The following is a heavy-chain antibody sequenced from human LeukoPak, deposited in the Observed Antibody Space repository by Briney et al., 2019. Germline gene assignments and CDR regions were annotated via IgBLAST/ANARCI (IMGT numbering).Heavy chain of an antibody. CDR3: AKFMEGIPMSSSWYANAFDI. D-gene: IGHD6-13*01. J-gene: IGHJ3*02. Sequence: PAGGSLRLSCAASGFTFSSYAMSWVRQAPGKGLEWVSAISGSGGSTYYADSVKGRFTISRDNSKNTLYLQMNSLRAEDTAVYYCAKFMEGIPMSSSWYANAFDIWGQGTMVTVSS. CDR1: GFTFSSYA. V-gene: IGHV3-23*01. CDR2: ISGSGGST.